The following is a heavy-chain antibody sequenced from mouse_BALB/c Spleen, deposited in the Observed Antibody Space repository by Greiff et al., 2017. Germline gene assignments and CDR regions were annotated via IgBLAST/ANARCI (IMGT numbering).Heavy chain of an antibody. Sequence: VQVVESGGGLVKPGGSLKLSCAASGFAFSSYDMSWVRQTPAKRLEWVAYLSSGGGSTYYPDTVKGRFTISRDNAKNTLYLQMSSLKSEDTAMYYCARGLESYAMDYWGQGTSVTVAS. D-gene: IGHD3-1*01. CDR3: ARGLESYAMDY. V-gene: IGHV5-12-1*01. CDR2: LSSGGGST. J-gene: IGHJ4*01. CDR1: GFAFSSYD.